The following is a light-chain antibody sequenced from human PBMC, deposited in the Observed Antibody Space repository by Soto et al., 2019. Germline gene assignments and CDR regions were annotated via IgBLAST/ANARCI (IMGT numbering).Light chain of an antibody. J-gene: IGKJ1*01. V-gene: IGKV3-20*01. CDR3: QQYGISPQT. CDR1: QSVSSN. Sequence: TQSPSSLSASVGDRVTITCRASQSVSSNLAWYQQNPGQAPRLLIHGASRRATGIPDRFGGSGSGTDFTLTISRLEPEDFAVYYCQQYGISPQTFGQGTKVDIK. CDR2: GAS.